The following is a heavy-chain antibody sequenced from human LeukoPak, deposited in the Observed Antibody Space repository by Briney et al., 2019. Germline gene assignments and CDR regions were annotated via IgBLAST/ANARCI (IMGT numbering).Heavy chain of an antibody. J-gene: IGHJ4*02. Sequence: PGGSLRLSCAASGFTFSSYAMSWVRQAPGKGLEWVSAISGSGGSTYYADSVKGRFTISRDNSKNTLYLQMNSLRAEDTAVYYCAKDRYYDFWSGYLPDYWGQGTLVTVSS. CDR2: ISGSGGST. D-gene: IGHD3-3*01. CDR3: AKDRYYDFWSGYLPDY. CDR1: GFTFSSYA. V-gene: IGHV3-23*01.